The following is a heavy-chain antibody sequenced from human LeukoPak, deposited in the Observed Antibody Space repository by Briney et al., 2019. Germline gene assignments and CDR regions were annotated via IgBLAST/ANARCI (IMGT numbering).Heavy chain of an antibody. CDR3: ARAGFSLAPHRGTPSDY. Sequence: PSETLSLTCAVYGGSFSDYYWSWIRQPPGKGLEWIGEINHSGSTDYNPSLKSRVTISVDTSKNQFSLRLSSVTAADTAVYYCARAGFSLAPHRGTPSDYWGQGTLVTVSS. D-gene: IGHD6-6*01. J-gene: IGHJ4*02. CDR2: INHSGST. V-gene: IGHV4-34*01. CDR1: GGSFSDYY.